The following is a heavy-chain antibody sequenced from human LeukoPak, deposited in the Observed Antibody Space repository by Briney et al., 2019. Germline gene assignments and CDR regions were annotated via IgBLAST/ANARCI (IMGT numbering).Heavy chain of an antibody. CDR2: INHSGST. Sequence: SETLSLTCAVYGGSFSGYYWSWIRQPPGKGLEWIGEINHSGSTNYNPSLKSRVTISVDTSKNQFSLKLSSVTAADTAVYYCARARGAALRWFDPWGQGTLVTVSS. V-gene: IGHV4-34*01. J-gene: IGHJ5*02. CDR3: ARARGAALRWFDP. D-gene: IGHD1-26*01. CDR1: GGSFSGYY.